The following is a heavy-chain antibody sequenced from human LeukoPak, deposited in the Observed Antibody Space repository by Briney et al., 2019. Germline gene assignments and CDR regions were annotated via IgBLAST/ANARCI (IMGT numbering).Heavy chain of an antibody. V-gene: IGHV3-48*01. J-gene: IGHJ5*02. D-gene: IGHD6-13*01. CDR2: ISSSSSTI. Sequence: GGSLRLSCAASGFTFSSYSMNWVRQAPGKGLEWVSYISSSSSTIYYADSVKGRFTISRDNAKNSLYLQMNSLRAEDTAVYYCARGRIAAAGTAPWFDHWGQGTLVTVSS. CDR1: GFTFSSYS. CDR3: ARGRIAAAGTAPWFDH.